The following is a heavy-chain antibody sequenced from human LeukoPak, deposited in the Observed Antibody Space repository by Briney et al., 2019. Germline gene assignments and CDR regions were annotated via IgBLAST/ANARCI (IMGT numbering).Heavy chain of an antibody. Sequence: GGSLRLSCAASGFPFSSYWMHWVRQVPGKGLLWVSRINSDGSATIYADSVRGRFTISRDNAKNTLYLQMSGLRVEDTAVYHCASDSPYYGMDVWGQGTTVAVSS. CDR3: ASDSPYYGMDV. D-gene: IGHD3-16*01. V-gene: IGHV3-74*01. CDR2: INSDGSAT. J-gene: IGHJ6*02. CDR1: GFPFSSYW.